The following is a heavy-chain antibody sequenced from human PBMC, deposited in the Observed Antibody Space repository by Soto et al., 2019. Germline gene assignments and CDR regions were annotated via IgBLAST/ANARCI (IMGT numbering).Heavy chain of an antibody. J-gene: IGHJ4*02. Sequence: SETLSLTCAVSGVSLTSGNWWTWVRQSPQRGLEYIGEIFHDGTANYYPSFERRVAMSVDTSRNQFSLKLTSVTAADTAVYFCARLVYDTRLNYMYFDFWGPGTLVTGSS. CDR2: IFHDGTA. CDR3: ARLVYDTRLNYMYFDF. D-gene: IGHD3-10*01. V-gene: IGHV4-4*02. CDR1: GVSLTSGNW.